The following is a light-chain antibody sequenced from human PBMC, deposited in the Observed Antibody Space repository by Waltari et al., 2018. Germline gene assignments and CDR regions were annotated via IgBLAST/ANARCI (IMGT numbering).Light chain of an antibody. V-gene: IGKV4-1*01. CDR2: LTS. Sequence: DIVMTQSPDSLAVSLGERATITCHSSESLLSPSNNMNYLAWYQRRPGQPPGLLIYLTSTRESGVPDRFSGSGSGTDFTLPISSLQTEDVATYFCQQDFRGPISFGPGTKLEMK. J-gene: IGKJ3*01. CDR1: ESLLSPSNNMNY. CDR3: QQDFRGPIS.